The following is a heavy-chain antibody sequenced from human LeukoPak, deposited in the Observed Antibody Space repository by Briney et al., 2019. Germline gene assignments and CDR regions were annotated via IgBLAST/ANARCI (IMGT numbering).Heavy chain of an antibody. CDR1: GYSFTSYW. Sequence: GESLKISCKGSGYSFTSYWIGWVRQMPGKGLEWMGIIYPGDSDTRYSPSFQGQVTISADKSISTAYLQWSSLKASDTAMYYCATGYLGYCSSTSCYDAFDIWGQGTMVTVS. J-gene: IGHJ3*02. CDR3: ATGYLGYCSSTSCYDAFDI. D-gene: IGHD2-2*01. CDR2: IYPGDSDT. V-gene: IGHV5-51*01.